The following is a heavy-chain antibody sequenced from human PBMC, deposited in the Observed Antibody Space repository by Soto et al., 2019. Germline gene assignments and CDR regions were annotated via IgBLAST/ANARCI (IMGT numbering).Heavy chain of an antibody. CDR2: IYSGGST. J-gene: IGHJ5*02. D-gene: IGHD2-2*01. CDR3: ARGVGGLGYCSSTSCPPWFDP. Sequence: EVQLVESGGGLIQPGGSLRLSCAASGFTVSSNYMSWVRQAPGKGLEWVSVIYSGGSTYYADSVKGRFTISRDNSKNTLYLQMNSLRAEDTAVYYCARGVGGLGYCSSTSCPPWFDPWGQGTLVTVSS. CDR1: GFTVSSNY. V-gene: IGHV3-53*01.